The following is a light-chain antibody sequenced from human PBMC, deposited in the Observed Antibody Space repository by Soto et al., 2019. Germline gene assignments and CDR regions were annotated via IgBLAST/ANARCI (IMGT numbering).Light chain of an antibody. CDR2: DVS. Sequence: QSVLTQPRSVSGSPGQSVTISCTGISSDVGSYNYVSWYQHHPGKAPKFMIYDVSNRPSGVPDRFSGSKSGNTASLTISGLQADDEADYYCCSYAGNYTSVVFGGGTQLTVL. CDR1: SSDVGSYNY. CDR3: CSYAGNYTSVV. J-gene: IGLJ2*01. V-gene: IGLV2-11*01.